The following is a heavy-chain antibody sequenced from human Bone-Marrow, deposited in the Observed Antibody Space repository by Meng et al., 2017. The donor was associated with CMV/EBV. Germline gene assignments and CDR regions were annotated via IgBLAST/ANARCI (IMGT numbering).Heavy chain of an antibody. CDR2: INPNSGGT. CDR1: GYTFTGYY. CDR3: AREAEGGHGMDF. D-gene: IGHD1-14*01. J-gene: IGHJ6*02. Sequence: ASVKVSCKASGYTFTGYYMHWVRQAPGQGLEWMGWINPNSGGTNYAQKFQGRVTMTRDTSISTAYMELSRLRSDDTAVYYCAREAEGGHGMDFWGQGTTVTVSS. V-gene: IGHV1-2*02.